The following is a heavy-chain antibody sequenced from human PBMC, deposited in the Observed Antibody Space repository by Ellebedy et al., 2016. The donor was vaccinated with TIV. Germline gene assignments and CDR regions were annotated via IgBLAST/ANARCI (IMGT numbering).Heavy chain of an antibody. Sequence: AASVKVSCKASGGTSSSYAISWARQAPGQGLEWMGGIIPILGTTNYAQMFQGSVTITAYESTTTAFMELGSLRFEDTAVYYGAVGGWGKNYFDYFDYWGQGTLVTVSS. D-gene: IGHD2/OR15-2a*01. CDR1: GGTSSSYA. V-gene: IGHV1-69*13. CDR2: IIPILGTT. J-gene: IGHJ4*02. CDR3: AVGGWGKNYFDYFDY.